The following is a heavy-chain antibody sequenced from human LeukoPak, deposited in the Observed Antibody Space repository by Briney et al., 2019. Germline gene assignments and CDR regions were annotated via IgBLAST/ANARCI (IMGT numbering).Heavy chain of an antibody. J-gene: IGHJ5*02. Sequence: TSETLSLTCTVVGGSITSDYWSWSRQPAGKGLEWIGRIYTSGSTAYNPSLKSRVTMSLDTSKNQFFLKLSSVTAADTAAYFCSRGGANDLWGQGTLVTVSS. CDR2: IYTSGST. CDR1: GGSITSDY. V-gene: IGHV4-4*07. CDR3: SRGGANDL. D-gene: IGHD4/OR15-4a*01.